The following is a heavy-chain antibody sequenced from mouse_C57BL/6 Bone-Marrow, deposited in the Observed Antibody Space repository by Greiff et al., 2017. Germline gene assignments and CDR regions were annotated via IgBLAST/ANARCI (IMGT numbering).Heavy chain of an antibody. CDR2: INSDGGST. CDR3: ARQHPGYDGAMDY. Sequence: EVMLVESGGGLVQPGESLKLSCESNEYEFPSHDMSWVRKTPEKRLELVAAINSDGGSTYYPDTMERRFSISRDNTKKTLYLQMSSLRSEDTALYYCARQHPGYDGAMDYWGQGTSVTVSS. D-gene: IGHD2-2*01. V-gene: IGHV5-2*01. J-gene: IGHJ4*01. CDR1: EYEFPSHD.